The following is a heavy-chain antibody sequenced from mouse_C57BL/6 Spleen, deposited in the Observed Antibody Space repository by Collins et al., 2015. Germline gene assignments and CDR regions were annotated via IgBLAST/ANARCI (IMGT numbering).Heavy chain of an antibody. CDR2: ISTYYGDA. J-gene: IGHJ3*01. CDR1: GYTFTDYA. V-gene: IGHV1S137*01. D-gene: IGHD2-4*01. CDR3: ARSDYDVWFAY. Sequence: QVQLQQSGAELVRPGVSVKISCKGSGYTFTDYAMHWVKQSHAKSLEWIGVISTYYGDASYNQKFKGKATMTVDKSSSTAYMELARLTSEDSAIYYCARSDYDVWFAYWGQGTLVTVSA.